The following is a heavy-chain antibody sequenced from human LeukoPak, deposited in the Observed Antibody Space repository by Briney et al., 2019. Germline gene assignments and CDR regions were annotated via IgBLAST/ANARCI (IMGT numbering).Heavy chain of an antibody. CDR1: GGSISSYY. V-gene: IGHV4-59*01. CDR2: IYYSGST. D-gene: IGHD3-22*01. J-gene: IGHJ5*02. CDR3: ARDRDSGGWFDP. Sequence: SETLSLTCTASGGSISSYYWSWIRQPPGKGLEWIGYIYYSGSTNYNPSLKSRVTISVDTSKNQFSLKLSSVTAADTAVYYCARDRDSGGWFDPWGQGTLVTVSS.